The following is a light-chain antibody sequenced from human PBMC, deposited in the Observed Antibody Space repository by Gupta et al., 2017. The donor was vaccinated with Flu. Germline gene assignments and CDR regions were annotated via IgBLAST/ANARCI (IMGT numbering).Light chain of an antibody. J-gene: IGKJ4*01. CDR3: QQRANWPPLT. CDR2: DAS. CDR1: QSGGKS. V-gene: IGKV3-11*01. Sequence: ERATLSCRASQSGGKSLAWYQQKPGQAPRLIISDASYRATGIPARFSGSGSGTDFTLTISSLEPEDFATYYCQQRANWPPLTFGGGTKVEI.